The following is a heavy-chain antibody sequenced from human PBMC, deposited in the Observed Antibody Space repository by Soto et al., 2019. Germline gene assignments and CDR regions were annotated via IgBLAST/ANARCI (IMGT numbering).Heavy chain of an antibody. D-gene: IGHD1-26*01. J-gene: IGHJ5*02. Sequence: GASVKVSCKASGGTFSSYAISWVRQAPGQGLEWMGGIIPIFGTANYAQTFQGRVTINADESTSTAYMELRSLRSEDTAVYYCASRTYTGSYYEGNWSEPLGQGTLVTVSS. CDR3: ASRTYTGSYYEGNWSEP. CDR1: GGTFSSYA. V-gene: IGHV1-69*13. CDR2: IIPIFGTA.